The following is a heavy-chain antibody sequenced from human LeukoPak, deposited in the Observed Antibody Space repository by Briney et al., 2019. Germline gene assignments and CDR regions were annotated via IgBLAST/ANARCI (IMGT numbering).Heavy chain of an antibody. CDR3: ARSDSATLNWFDP. V-gene: IGHV5-51*01. Sequence: GESLKISCKGSGYSFTSYWIAWVRQMPGKGLGWMGIIHPGDSDTRYSPSFQGQVTISADKSITTVYLQWSSLQASDPAMYFCARSDSATLNWFDPWGQGALVTVSS. CDR1: GYSFTSYW. CDR2: IHPGDSDT. D-gene: IGHD6-25*01. J-gene: IGHJ5*02.